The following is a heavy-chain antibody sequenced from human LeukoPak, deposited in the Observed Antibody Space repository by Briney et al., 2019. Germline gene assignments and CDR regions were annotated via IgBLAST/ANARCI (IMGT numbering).Heavy chain of an antibody. Sequence: PSQTLSLTCAVSGGSISSGGYSWSWIRQPPGKGLEWIGYIYHSGSTYYNPSLKSRVTISVDRSKNQFSLKLSSVTAADTAVYYCARGPYGSGSPYLDYWGQGTLVTVSS. CDR2: IYHSGST. V-gene: IGHV4-30-2*01. D-gene: IGHD3-10*01. CDR1: GGSISSGGYS. J-gene: IGHJ4*02. CDR3: ARGPYGSGSPYLDY.